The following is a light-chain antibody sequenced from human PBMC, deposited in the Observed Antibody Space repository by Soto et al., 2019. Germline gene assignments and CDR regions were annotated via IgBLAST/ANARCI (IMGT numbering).Light chain of an antibody. CDR3: GTWYSSLSVLV. CDR1: SSDIGNNY. J-gene: IGLJ2*01. CDR2: ENN. V-gene: IGLV1-51*02. Sequence: QSVLTQPPSVSAAPGQSVTISCSGTSSDIGNNYVAWYQQLPATAPKLLIYENNNRPSGIPDRCSGAKYGTSSALGITARQTGEEADYYCGTWYSSLSVLVFGGGTKLTVL.